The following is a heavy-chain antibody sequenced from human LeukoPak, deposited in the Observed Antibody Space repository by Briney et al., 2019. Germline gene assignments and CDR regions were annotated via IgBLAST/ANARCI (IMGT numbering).Heavy chain of an antibody. Sequence: GSLRLSCAASGFTFSSYAMSWIRQPPGKGLEYIGSIYYSGSTYYTPSLKSRVTISVDTSKNQFSLKLSSVTATDTAVYYCARHRGSSSNFDYWGQGTLVTVSS. CDR2: IYYSGST. CDR1: GFTFSSYA. V-gene: IGHV4-39*01. CDR3: ARHRGSSSNFDY. D-gene: IGHD6-6*01. J-gene: IGHJ4*02.